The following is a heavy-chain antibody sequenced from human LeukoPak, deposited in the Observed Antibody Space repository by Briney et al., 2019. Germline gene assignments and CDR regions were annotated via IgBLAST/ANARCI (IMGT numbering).Heavy chain of an antibody. V-gene: IGHV3-66*01. CDR2: IYSGGST. CDR3: ARDTDYYGSGTLGYLDY. D-gene: IGHD3-10*01. J-gene: IGHJ4*02. Sequence: PGGSLRLSCAVSGFTVNNNFMSWVRQAPGKGLEWVSLIYSGGSTYYTDSVKGRFTISRDNSKNTVYLQMNSLRAEDTAVYHCARDTDYYGSGTLGYLDYWGQGTLVTVSS. CDR1: GFTVNNNF.